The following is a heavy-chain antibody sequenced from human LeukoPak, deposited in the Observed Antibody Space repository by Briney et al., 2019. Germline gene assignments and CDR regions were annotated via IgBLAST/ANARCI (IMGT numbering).Heavy chain of an antibody. CDR2: ISYDGSNK. CDR1: GFTFSSYA. CDR3: ARELGYYYDSSGYTNPIY. Sequence: GGSLRLSCAASGFTFSSYAMHWVRQAPGKGPEWVAVISYDGSNKYYADSVKGRFTISRDNSKNTLYLQMNSLRAEDTAVYYCARELGYYYDSSGYTNPIYWGQGTLVTVSS. J-gene: IGHJ4*02. D-gene: IGHD3-22*01. V-gene: IGHV3-30-3*01.